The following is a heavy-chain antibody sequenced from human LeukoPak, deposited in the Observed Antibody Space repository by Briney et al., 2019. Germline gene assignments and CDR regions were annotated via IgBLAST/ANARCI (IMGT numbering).Heavy chain of an antibody. Sequence: PSETLSLTCAVYGGSFSAYYWSWIRQPPGKGLEWIGYIYHTGSTNYNPSLKSRVTISLDKSKNQFSLQLNSVTPEDTAVYYCARDFGVYCSGGSCYPHSLDYWGQGTLVTVSS. CDR2: IYHTGST. J-gene: IGHJ4*02. D-gene: IGHD2-15*01. CDR3: ARDFGVYCSGGSCYPHSLDY. CDR1: GGSFSAYY. V-gene: IGHV4-59*12.